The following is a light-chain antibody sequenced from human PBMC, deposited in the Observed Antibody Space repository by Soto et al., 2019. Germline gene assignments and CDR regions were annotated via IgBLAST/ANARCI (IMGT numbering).Light chain of an antibody. CDR3: SSYTSSSTYV. J-gene: IGLJ1*01. CDR1: SSDVGGYNY. CDR2: EVS. V-gene: IGLV2-14*01. Sequence: QPVLTQPASVSGSPGQSITISCTGTSSDVGGYNYVSWYQQHPGKAPKLIIFEVSNRPSGVSNRFSGSKSGNTASLIISGLQAEDEADYYCSSYTSSSTYVFGSGTKVTVL.